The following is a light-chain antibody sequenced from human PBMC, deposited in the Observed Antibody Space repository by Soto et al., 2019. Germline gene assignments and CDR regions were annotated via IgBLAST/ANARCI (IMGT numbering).Light chain of an antibody. CDR2: GNS. Sequence: QAVLTQPPSVSGAPGQRVTISCTGSSSNIGAGYDVHWYQQLPGPAPKLLIYGNSNRPSGVPDRFSGSKSGTSASLAITGLQAEDEADYYCQSYDSSLSAYVFGGGTKLTVL. CDR3: QSYDSSLSAYV. V-gene: IGLV1-40*01. CDR1: SSNIGAGYD. J-gene: IGLJ2*01.